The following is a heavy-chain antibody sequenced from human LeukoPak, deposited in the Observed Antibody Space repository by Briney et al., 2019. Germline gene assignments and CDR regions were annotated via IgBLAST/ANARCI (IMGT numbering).Heavy chain of an antibody. CDR3: SLDNPAGWVL. Sequence: ASAEVSCKASGYTFTSYYMHWVRQAPGQGLEWMGIINPSGGSTSYAQKFQGRVTMTRDTSTSTVYMELSSLRSEDTAVYYRSLDNPAGWVLWGQDKMVPVSS. D-gene: IGHD1-14*01. V-gene: IGHV1-46*03. CDR1: GYTFTSYY. CDR2: INPSGGST. J-gene: IGHJ3*01.